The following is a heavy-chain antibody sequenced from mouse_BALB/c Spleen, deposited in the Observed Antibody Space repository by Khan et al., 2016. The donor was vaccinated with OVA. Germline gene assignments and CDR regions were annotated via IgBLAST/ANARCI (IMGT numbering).Heavy chain of an antibody. D-gene: IGHD2-14*01. V-gene: IGHV9-4*02. CDR3: ARGGAAYDRNDGGAMDY. Sequence: QIQLVQSGPELKKPGETVRISCKASGYTFTTAGMQWVQKMPGKGLKWIGWINTHSGVPKYAEDFKGRFAFSLETSASTVYLQITNLKTEDTATDSWARGGAAYDRNDGGAMDYWGQGTSVTVSS. CDR2: INTHSGVP. CDR1: GYTFTTAG. J-gene: IGHJ4*01.